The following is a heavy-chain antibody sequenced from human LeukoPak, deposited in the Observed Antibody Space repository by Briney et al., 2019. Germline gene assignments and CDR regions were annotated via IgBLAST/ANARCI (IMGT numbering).Heavy chain of an antibody. J-gene: IGHJ4*02. Sequence: SETLSLTCTVSGGSISSGSYYWSWIRQPAGKGLEWIGRIYTSGSTNYNPSLKSRVTISVDTSKNQFSLKLSSVTAADTAVYYCARSLTLNYFDWLLSPFDYWGQGTLVTVSS. V-gene: IGHV4-61*02. CDR3: ARSLTLNYFDWLLSPFDY. CDR1: GGSISSGSYY. CDR2: IYTSGST. D-gene: IGHD3-9*01.